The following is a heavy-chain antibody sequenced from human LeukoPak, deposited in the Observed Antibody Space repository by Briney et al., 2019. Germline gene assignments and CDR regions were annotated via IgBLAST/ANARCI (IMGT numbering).Heavy chain of an antibody. CDR2: ISYDGSTK. CDR1: GFTFSSYA. Sequence: GGSLRLSCAASGFTFSSYAMHWVRQAPGKGLEWVAVISYDGSTKYYADSVKGRLTISRANSKNTQYLQMNRLRAEDTAVYYCARALESLEYCSSNSCYLHPGYWGKGNLVSVSS. J-gene: IGHJ4*02. V-gene: IGHV3-30*01. CDR3: ARALESLEYCSSNSCYLHPGY. D-gene: IGHD2-2*01.